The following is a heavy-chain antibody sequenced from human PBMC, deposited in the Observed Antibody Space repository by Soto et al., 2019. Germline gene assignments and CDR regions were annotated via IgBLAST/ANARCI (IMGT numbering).Heavy chain of an antibody. CDR3: AREFRTVTTRYYMDV. D-gene: IGHD4-4*01. CDR1: GYTFTSYD. V-gene: IGHV1-8*01. J-gene: IGHJ6*03. CDR2: MNPNSGNT. Sequence: ASVKVSCKASGYTFTSYDINWVRQATGQGLEWMGWMNPNSGNTGYAQKFQGRVTMTRNTSISTAYMELSSLRSEDTAVYYCAREFRTVTTRYYMDVWGQGTTVTVSS.